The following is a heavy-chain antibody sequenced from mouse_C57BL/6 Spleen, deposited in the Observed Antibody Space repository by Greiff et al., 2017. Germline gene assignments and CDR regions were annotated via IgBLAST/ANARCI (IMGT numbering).Heavy chain of an antibody. CDR3: ANKSRGSYYAMGY. J-gene: IGHJ4*01. CDR1: GFTFSSST. V-gene: IGHV5-9*01. Sequence: EVMLVESGGGLVKPGGSLKLSCAASGFTFSSSTMSWVRQTPEKRLEWVATISGGGGNTYYPDSVKGRFTITRDKAKNTLYLQMSSLRSEDTALYYCANKSRGSYYAMGYWGQGTSVTVSS. CDR2: ISGGGGNT.